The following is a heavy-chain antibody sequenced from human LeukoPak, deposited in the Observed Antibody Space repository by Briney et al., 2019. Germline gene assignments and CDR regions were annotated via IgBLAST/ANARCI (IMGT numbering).Heavy chain of an antibody. CDR2: INPNTGGT. D-gene: IGHD6-13*01. J-gene: IGHJ4*02. CDR3: ARSRIAAAGTFGY. CDR1: GYTFTGYY. Sequence: ASVKVSCKASGYTFTGYYMNWVRQAPGQGLEWMGWINPNTGGTNYAQKFQGRVTMTRDTSISTAYLELSRLRSDDTAVYYCARSRIAAAGTFGYWGQGTLVTVSS. V-gene: IGHV1-2*02.